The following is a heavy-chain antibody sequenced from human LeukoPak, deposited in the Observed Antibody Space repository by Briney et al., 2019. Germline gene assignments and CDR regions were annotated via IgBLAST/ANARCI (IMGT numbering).Heavy chain of an antibody. J-gene: IGHJ5*02. D-gene: IGHD3-10*01. CDR2: INPNGAGT. CDR3: ARGYYGSGSQPSYNWFDP. CDR1: GYTFISYA. V-gene: IGHV1-2*02. Sequence: ASVKVSCKSSGYTFISYAMHWVRQAPGQGLEWMGWINPNGAGTNYAQKFQGRVTMTRDTSISTAYMELSRLRSDDTAVYYCARGYYGSGSQPSYNWFDPWGQGTLVTVSS.